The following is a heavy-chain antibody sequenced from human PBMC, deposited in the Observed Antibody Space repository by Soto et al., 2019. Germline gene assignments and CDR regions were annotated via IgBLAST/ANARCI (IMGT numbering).Heavy chain of an antibody. Sequence: EVQLVDSGGGLVQPGGSLRLSCAVSGFIFSDYRMSWVRQAPGKGLEWVANIKQDGSDTKYVNSVKGRFTISRDNVKNSLYLQMNSLRGEDTAVYYCTTGGATEHWGQGTLVTVSS. CDR1: GFIFSDYR. D-gene: IGHD1-1*01. CDR3: TTGGATEH. J-gene: IGHJ4*02. V-gene: IGHV3-7*01. CDR2: IKQDGSDT.